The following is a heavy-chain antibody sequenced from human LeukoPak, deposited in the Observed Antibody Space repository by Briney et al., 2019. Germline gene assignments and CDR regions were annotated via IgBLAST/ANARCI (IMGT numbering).Heavy chain of an antibody. J-gene: IGHJ4*02. CDR2: INAYNGKT. V-gene: IGHV1-18*01. CDR1: GYTFTSYG. D-gene: IGHD5-24*01. Sequence: ASVKVSCKASGYTFTSYGIIWVRQAPGQGLEWMGWINAYNGKTNYAQKLQGRVNMTTDTSTSRAYMELRSLRSDDTAVYYCAGVIEMIQDYWGQGTLVTVSS. CDR3: AGVIEMIQDY.